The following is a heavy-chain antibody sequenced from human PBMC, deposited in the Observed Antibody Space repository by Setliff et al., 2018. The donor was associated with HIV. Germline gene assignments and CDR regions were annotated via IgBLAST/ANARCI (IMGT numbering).Heavy chain of an antibody. CDR2: ISHSGST. J-gene: IGHJ4*02. D-gene: IGHD6-19*01. V-gene: IGHV4-39*07. CDR3: ARGDGSSGWSGYFDY. CDR1: GGSISSGDYY. Sequence: SETLSLTCTVSGGSISSGDYYWSWIRQPPGKGLEWIGEISHSGSTNYNPSLKSRVTISVDTSKNQFSLKLSSVTAADTAVYYCARGDGSSGWSGYFDYWGQGTLVTVSS.